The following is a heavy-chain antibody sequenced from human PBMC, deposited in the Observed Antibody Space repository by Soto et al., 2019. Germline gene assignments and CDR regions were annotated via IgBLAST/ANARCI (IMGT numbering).Heavy chain of an antibody. Sequence: LRLSCAASGFTFSSYSMNWVRQAPGKGLEWVSYISSSSSTIYYADSVKGRFTISRDNAKNSLYLQMNSLRDEDTAVYYCARDDSEYQLIAPYYGMDVWGQGTTVTVSS. CDR2: ISSSSSTI. CDR3: ARDDSEYQLIAPYYGMDV. V-gene: IGHV3-48*02. D-gene: IGHD2-2*01. CDR1: GFTFSSYS. J-gene: IGHJ6*02.